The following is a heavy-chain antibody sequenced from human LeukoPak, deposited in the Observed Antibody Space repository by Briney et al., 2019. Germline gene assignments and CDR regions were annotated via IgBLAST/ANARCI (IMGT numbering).Heavy chain of an antibody. CDR1: GDSISSYY. J-gene: IGHJ4*02. V-gene: IGHV4-4*07. D-gene: IGHD1-1*01. CDR2: FYTSGST. CDR3: ARVGYNWNDKAFDY. Sequence: SETLSLACIVSGDSISSYYWSWIRQPAGKGLEWIGRFYTSGSTNYNPSLKSRVIMSVDTSQNQFSLKLSSVTAADTAVYYCARVGYNWNDKAFDYWGQGTLVTVSS.